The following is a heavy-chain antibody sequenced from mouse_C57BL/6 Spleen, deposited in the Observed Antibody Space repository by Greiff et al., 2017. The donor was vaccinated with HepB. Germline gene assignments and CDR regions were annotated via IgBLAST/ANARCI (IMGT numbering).Heavy chain of an antibody. D-gene: IGHD1-1*01. Sequence: EVMLVESGGGLVKPGGSLKLSCAASGFTFSDYGMHWVRQAPEKGLEWVAYISSGSSTIYYADTVKGRFTISRDNAKNTLFLQMTSLTSEDTAMYYCARDCSPYWYFDVWGTGTTVTVSS. CDR3: ARDCSPYWYFDV. J-gene: IGHJ1*03. V-gene: IGHV5-17*01. CDR1: GFTFSDYG. CDR2: ISSGSSTI.